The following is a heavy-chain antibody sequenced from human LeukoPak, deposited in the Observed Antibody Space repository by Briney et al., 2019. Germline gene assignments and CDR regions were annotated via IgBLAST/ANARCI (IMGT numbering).Heavy chain of an antibody. Sequence: LETLSLTCAVYGGSFSGYYWSWIRQPPGKGLEWIGEINHSGSTNYNPSLKSRVTISVDTSKNQSSLKLSSVTAADTAVYYCARYRTYYYYYMDVWGKGTTVTVSS. CDR2: INHSGST. CDR3: ARYRTYYYYYMDV. V-gene: IGHV4-34*01. CDR1: GGSFSGYY. J-gene: IGHJ6*03. D-gene: IGHD1-7*01.